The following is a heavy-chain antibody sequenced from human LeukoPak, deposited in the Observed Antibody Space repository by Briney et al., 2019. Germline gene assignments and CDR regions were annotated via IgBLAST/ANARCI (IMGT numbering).Heavy chain of an antibody. D-gene: IGHD3-22*01. J-gene: IGHJ4*02. CDR3: ARASIVRDSSGYYSLDY. Sequence: ASVKVSCTAPGGTFSSYAISWVRQAPGQGLEWMGGIIPIFGTANYAQKFQGRVTITADESTSTAYMELSSLRSEDTAVYYCARASIVRDSSGYYSLDYWGQGTLVTVSS. CDR1: GGTFSSYA. V-gene: IGHV1-69*01. CDR2: IIPIFGTA.